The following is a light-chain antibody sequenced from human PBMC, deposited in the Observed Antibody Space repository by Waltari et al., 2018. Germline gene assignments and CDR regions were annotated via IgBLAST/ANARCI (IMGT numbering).Light chain of an antibody. CDR3: CSSAGNPYV. CDR2: DVN. V-gene: IGLV2-11*01. Sequence: SALTQPRSVSGSPGPSVTIPCTGTRSHFGASNFVSWYQQRPGQAPKLIIYDVNKRPSGVPDRFSASKSGNTASLTISGLQPEDEADYHCCSSAGNPYVFGTGTEVTVL. J-gene: IGLJ1*01. CDR1: RSHFGASNF.